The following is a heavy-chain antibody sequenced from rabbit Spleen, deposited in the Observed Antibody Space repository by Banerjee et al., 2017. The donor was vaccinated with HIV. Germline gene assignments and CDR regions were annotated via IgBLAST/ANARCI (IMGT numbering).Heavy chain of an antibody. CDR2: INVVTGKA. Sequence: QSLEESGGDLVKPGASLTLTCTASGFSFSDKAVMCWVRQAPGKGLEWIVCINVVTGKALYASWAKGRFTFSRTSSTTVTLQMTSLTAADTATYFCARDGYTNGDYHRYFNLWGPGTLVTVS. J-gene: IGHJ4*01. CDR3: ARDGYTNGDYHRYFNL. CDR1: GFSFSDKAV. D-gene: IGHD2-1*01. V-gene: IGHV1S40*01.